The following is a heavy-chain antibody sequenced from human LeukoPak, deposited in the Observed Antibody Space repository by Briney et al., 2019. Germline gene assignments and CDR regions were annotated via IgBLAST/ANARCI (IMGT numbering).Heavy chain of an antibody. V-gene: IGHV4-61*02. CDR2: IYTSGST. J-gene: IGHJ6*04. CDR1: GGSISSGSYY. CDR3: ARESALGQWLVPIPIGMDV. D-gene: IGHD6-19*01. Sequence: SETLSLTCTVSGGSISSGSYYWSWIRQPAGKGLEWIGRIYTSGSTNYNPSLKSRVTISVDTSKNQFSLKLSSVTAADTAVYYCARESALGQWLVPIPIGMDVWGKGTTVTVSS.